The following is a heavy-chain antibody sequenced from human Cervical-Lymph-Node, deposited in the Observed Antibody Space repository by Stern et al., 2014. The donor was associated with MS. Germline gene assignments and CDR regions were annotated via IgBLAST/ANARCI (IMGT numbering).Heavy chain of an antibody. J-gene: IGHJ4*02. V-gene: IGHV3-11*01. CDR2: ISSGSRTI. CDR3: ARDRYLVGVTGTRSRYFDY. CDR1: GFTFSDYY. Sequence: QVQLGQSGGGLVEPGGSLRLSCAASGFTFSDYYMSWVRQAPGKGLEWVSYISSGSRTIYYAASVKGRFTISRDNDESSLHLQMHSLGAEDTAVYYCARDRYLVGVTGTRSRYFDYWGQGTLVTVSS. D-gene: IGHD1-26*01.